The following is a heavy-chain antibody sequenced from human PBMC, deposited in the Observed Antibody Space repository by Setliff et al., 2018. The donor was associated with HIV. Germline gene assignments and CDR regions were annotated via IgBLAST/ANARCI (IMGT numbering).Heavy chain of an antibody. CDR1: GYTFTSYA. CDR2: TNAGNGNT. V-gene: IGHV1-3*01. Sequence: ASVKVSCKASGYTFTSYAMHWVRRAPGQRLEWMGWTNAGNGNTKYSQKFQGRVTITRDTSASTAYMELSSLRSEDTAVYYCARVSNRQYVDVWGKGTTVTVSS. D-gene: IGHD4-4*01. J-gene: IGHJ6*03. CDR3: ARVSNRQYVDV.